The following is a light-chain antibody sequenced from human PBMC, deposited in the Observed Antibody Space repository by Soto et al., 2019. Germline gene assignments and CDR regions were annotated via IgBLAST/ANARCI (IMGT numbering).Light chain of an antibody. CDR2: DAS. CDR3: QQFNNYPIT. CDR1: QGISSA. Sequence: AIQLTQSPSSLSASVGDRVTITCRASQGISSALAWYQQKPGKAPKLLIYDASSLESGVPSRCSGSASGTDFTLTISSLQPEDFATYYCQQFNNYPITFGQGTRLEIK. J-gene: IGKJ5*01. V-gene: IGKV1D-13*01.